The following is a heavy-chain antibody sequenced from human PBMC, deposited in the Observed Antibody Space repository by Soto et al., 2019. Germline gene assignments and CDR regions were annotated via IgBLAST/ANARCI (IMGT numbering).Heavy chain of an antibody. CDR3: ARTAEYSRSRVQYYYYGMDV. CDR1: GGTFSSYA. Sequence: SVKVSCKASGGTFSSYAISWVRQAPGQGLEWMGGIIPIFGTANYAQKFQGRVTITADKSTSTAYMELSSLRSEDTAVYYCARTAEYSRSRVQYYYYGMDVWGQGTTVTVSS. D-gene: IGHD6-6*01. V-gene: IGHV1-69*06. CDR2: IIPIFGTA. J-gene: IGHJ6*02.